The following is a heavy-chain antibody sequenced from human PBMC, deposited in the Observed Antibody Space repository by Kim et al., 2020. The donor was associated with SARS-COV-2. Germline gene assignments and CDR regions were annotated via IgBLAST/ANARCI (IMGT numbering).Heavy chain of an antibody. D-gene: IGHD1-1*01. J-gene: IGHJ4*02. Sequence: GGSLRLSCAASGFSFSIHAMSWVRQAPGKGLEWVSGIINGAGSTYYADSVKGRFTISRDNSKNTLYLQMNSLRAEDTAVYYCAKVSWYTSSGDSWGQGTL. V-gene: IGHV3-23*01. CDR3: AKVSWYTSSGDS. CDR2: IINGAGST. CDR1: GFSFSIHA.